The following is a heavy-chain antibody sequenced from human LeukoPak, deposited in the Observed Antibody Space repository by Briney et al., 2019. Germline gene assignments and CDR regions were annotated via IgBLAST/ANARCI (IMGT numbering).Heavy chain of an antibody. V-gene: IGHV3-49*04. D-gene: IGHD1-7*01. CDR2: IRSRTSGGTA. CDR1: GFTFVDYA. J-gene: IGHJ6*02. Sequence: GGSLRLSCAASGFTFVDYAISWVRQAPGKGLEWVGFIRSRTSGGTAEYAASVGGRFSISRDDSKSIAYLQMDSLKTEDTAVYYCARDSANLRQVPWSMDVWGQGTTVTVSS. CDR3: ARDSANLRQVPWSMDV.